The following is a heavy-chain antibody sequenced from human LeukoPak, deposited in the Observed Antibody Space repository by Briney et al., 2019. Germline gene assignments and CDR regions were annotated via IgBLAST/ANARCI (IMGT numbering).Heavy chain of an antibody. Sequence: GGSLRLSCAASGFTFSSYSMNWVRQAPGKGLEWVSSISDSGTSTYYADSVKGRFTISRDNSKDTLYLQMSSLRAEDTAVYYCAKGGPVSGNYFHLDYWGQGTRVTVSS. CDR1: GFTFSSYS. CDR2: ISDSGTST. D-gene: IGHD1-26*01. V-gene: IGHV3-23*01. CDR3: AKGGPVSGNYFHLDY. J-gene: IGHJ4*02.